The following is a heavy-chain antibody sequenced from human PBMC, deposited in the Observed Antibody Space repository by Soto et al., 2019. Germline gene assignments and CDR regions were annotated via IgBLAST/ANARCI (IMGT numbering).Heavy chain of an antibody. CDR3: AKGYDLNDY. CDR2: ISGSGSST. V-gene: IGHV3-23*01. Sequence: PGGSLRLSCAASGFIFSSYAMSWVRQAPGKGLEWVSAISGSGSSTYYADSVKGRFTISRDNSKNTLYLQMNSLRAEDTAEYYCAKGYDLNDYWGQGTLVTVSS. D-gene: IGHD3-3*01. J-gene: IGHJ4*02. CDR1: GFIFSSYA.